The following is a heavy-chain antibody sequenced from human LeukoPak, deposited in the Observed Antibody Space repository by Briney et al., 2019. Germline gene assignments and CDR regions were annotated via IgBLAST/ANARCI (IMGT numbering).Heavy chain of an antibody. V-gene: IGHV3-48*03. CDR1: GFTFRSYE. CDR2: ISSGGSTK. CDR3: AREAYSSSFPTFDY. Sequence: PGGSLRLSCAASGFTFRSYEMNWVRHAPGKGLEWVSYISSGGSTKYYADSVKGRFTTSRDNAKNSLYLQMNSLRAEDTAVYYCAREAYSSSFPTFDYWGQGTLVTVSS. D-gene: IGHD6-13*01. J-gene: IGHJ4*02.